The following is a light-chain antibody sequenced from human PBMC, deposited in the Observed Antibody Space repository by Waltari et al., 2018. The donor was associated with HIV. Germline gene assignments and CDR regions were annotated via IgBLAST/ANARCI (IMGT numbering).Light chain of an antibody. CDR2: GDK. Sequence: QSVLTQPPAVSGAPGQRVTISCTRNSSNLGAGYNVPWYQLLPGTAPKLLIYGDKNRPSGVPDRFSGSKSDTSASLAITGLQAEDEADYYCQSYDRSLSAWVFGGGTKLTVL. CDR3: QSYDRSLSAWV. V-gene: IGLV1-40*01. CDR1: SSNLGAGYN. J-gene: IGLJ3*02.